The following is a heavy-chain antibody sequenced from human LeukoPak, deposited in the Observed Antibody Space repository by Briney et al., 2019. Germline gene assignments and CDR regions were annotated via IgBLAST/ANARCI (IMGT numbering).Heavy chain of an antibody. CDR3: ARTYSGRPYYFDC. CDR1: GGSISSFH. CDR2: IYDSGST. J-gene: IGHJ4*02. D-gene: IGHD1-26*01. V-gene: IGHV4-59*01. Sequence: SETLSLTCTVSGGSISSFHWSWIRQPPGKGLEDIGNIYDSGSTYYTPSLKSRVTISVDTSKNQFSLNLSSVTAADTAVYYCARTYSGRPYYFDCWGQGTLVTVSS.